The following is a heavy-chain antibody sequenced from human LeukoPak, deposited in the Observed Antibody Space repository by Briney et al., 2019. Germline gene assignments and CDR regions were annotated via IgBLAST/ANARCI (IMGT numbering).Heavy chain of an antibody. CDR2: IYFTGSS. D-gene: IGHD6-13*01. CDR1: GGSISSFY. V-gene: IGHV4-59*12. J-gene: IGHJ5*02. CDR3: ASDSRAAGLPSSNNWFDP. Sequence: SETLSLTCTVSGGSISSFYWSWIRQTPGKGLEWIGHIYFTGSSDLNPTLKSRFSISIDTSKNQFSLKLSSVTAADTAVYYCASDSRAAGLPSSNNWFDPWGQGTLVTVSS.